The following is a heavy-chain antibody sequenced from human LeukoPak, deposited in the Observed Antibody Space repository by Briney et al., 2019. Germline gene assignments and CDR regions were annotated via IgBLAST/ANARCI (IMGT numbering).Heavy chain of an antibody. CDR2: ISYDGSSK. D-gene: IGHD6-13*01. CDR1: GFTFSSFG. Sequence: GGSLRLSCAASGFTFSSFGMHWVRQAPGKGLEWVAVISYDGSSKYYADSVKGRFTISRDNSKNTLYLQMNSLRAEDTAEYYCASPGVYSSSWYYFDYWGQGTLVTVSS. CDR3: ASPGVYSSSWYYFDY. J-gene: IGHJ4*02. V-gene: IGHV3-30*03.